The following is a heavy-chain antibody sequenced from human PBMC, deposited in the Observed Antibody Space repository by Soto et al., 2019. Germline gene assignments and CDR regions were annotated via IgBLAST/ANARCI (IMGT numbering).Heavy chain of an antibody. Sequence: QMQLVQSGAEVRKPGSSVRVSCKASGGSFNRHTISWVRQAPGQGLEWMGGIIPIFGTANHAQKFQGRVTIIADESTSTVYMELSSLRSDDTAIYYCAREWGYDSTDYYYAYWGQGTLVIVSS. V-gene: IGHV1-69*01. CDR2: IIPIFGTA. D-gene: IGHD3-22*01. CDR1: GGSFNRHT. J-gene: IGHJ4*02. CDR3: AREWGYDSTDYYYAY.